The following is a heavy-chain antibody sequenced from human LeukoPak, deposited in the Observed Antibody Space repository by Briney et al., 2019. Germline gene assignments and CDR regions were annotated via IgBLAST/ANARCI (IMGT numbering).Heavy chain of an antibody. CDR3: AREFFGARALQY. V-gene: IGHV4-4*02. CDR1: GDSLNTNTW. J-gene: IGHJ4*02. Sequence: SETLSLTCAVSGDSLNTNTWWSWVRQPPGKGLEWTGEIFHSGSTNYHPSLESRLTISMDKSKNSFSLRLTSVTAADTAVYYCAREFFGARALQYWGQGILVTVSS. CDR2: IFHSGST. D-gene: IGHD3-3*01.